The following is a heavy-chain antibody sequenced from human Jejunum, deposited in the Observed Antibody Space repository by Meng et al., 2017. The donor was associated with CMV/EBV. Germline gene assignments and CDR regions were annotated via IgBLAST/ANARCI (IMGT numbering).Heavy chain of an antibody. CDR3: AKPIDYCTSATCHRAFDS. CDR1: FISYA. D-gene: IGHD2-2*01. V-gene: IGHV3-23*01. CDR2: ISSSGDAP. J-gene: IGHJ4*02. Sequence: FISYAMYWVRQAPGRGLEWVSGISSSGDAPYYADSVKGRFTISRGNSEHTLYLQMNGLTAEDTAVYYCAKPIDYCTSATCHRAFDSWGQGTLVTVSS.